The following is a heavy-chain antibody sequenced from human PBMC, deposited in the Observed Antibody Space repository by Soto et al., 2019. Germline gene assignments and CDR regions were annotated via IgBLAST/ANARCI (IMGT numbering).Heavy chain of an antibody. CDR3: AKAVSAITTHQYYYGMDV. V-gene: IGHV3-23*01. CDR2: ISGSGGST. CDR1: GFTFISYA. Sequence: GGSLRLSCAASGFTFISYAMSWVRQAPGKGLEWVSAISGSGGSTYYADSVKGRFTISRDNSKNTLYLQMNSLRAEDTAVYYCAKAVSAITTHQYYYGMDVWGQGTTVTVSS. J-gene: IGHJ6*02. D-gene: IGHD3-16*01.